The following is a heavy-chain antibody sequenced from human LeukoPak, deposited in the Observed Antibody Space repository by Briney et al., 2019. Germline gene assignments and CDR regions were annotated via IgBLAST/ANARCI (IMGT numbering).Heavy chain of an antibody. CDR3: ARYTAHDAFDI. V-gene: IGHV3-72*01. CDR2: TRNKANSYTT. J-gene: IGHJ3*02. Sequence: GGSLRLSCAASGFTFSDHYMDWVRQAPGKGLEWVGRTRNKANSYTTEYAASVKGRFTISRDDSKNSLYLQMNSLKTEDTAVYYCARYTAHDAFDIWGQGTMVTASS. CDR1: GFTFSDHY. D-gene: IGHD3-16*02.